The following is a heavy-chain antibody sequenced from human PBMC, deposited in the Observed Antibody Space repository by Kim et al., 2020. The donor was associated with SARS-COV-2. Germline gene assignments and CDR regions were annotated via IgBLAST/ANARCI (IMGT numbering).Heavy chain of an antibody. J-gene: IGHJ4*02. CDR2: INSDGSST. CDR1: GFTFSSYW. CDR3: AREVRYSSGWYPDY. V-gene: IGHV3-74*01. Sequence: GGSLRLSCAASGFTFSSYWMHWVRQAPGKGLVWVSRINSDGSSTSYADSVKGRFTISRDNAKNTLYLQMNSLRAEDTAVYYCAREVRYSSGWYPDYWGQGTLVTVSS. D-gene: IGHD6-19*01.